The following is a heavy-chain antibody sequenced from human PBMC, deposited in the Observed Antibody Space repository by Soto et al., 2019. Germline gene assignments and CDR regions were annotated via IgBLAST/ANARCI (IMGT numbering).Heavy chain of an antibody. CDR2: ISGSGGST. Sequence: GGSLRLSCAASGFTFSSYAMSWVRQAPGKGLEWVSAISGSGGSTYYADSVKGRFTISRDNSKTTLYLQMNSLRAEDTAVYYCARDFVYCSSTSCYIPHDAFDIWGQGTMVTVSS. CDR3: ARDFVYCSSTSCYIPHDAFDI. CDR1: GFTFSSYA. D-gene: IGHD2-2*02. V-gene: IGHV3-23*01. J-gene: IGHJ3*02.